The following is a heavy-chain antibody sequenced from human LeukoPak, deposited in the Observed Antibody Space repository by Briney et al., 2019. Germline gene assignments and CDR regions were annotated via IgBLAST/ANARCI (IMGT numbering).Heavy chain of an antibody. D-gene: IGHD4-17*01. Sequence: GGSLRLSCAASGFTFSSYGMSWVRQAPGEGLEWVSAISGSGGSTYYADSVKGRFTISRDNSKNTLYLQMNSLRAEDTAVYYCARDFGDYGKMWVFDYWGQGTLVTVSS. V-gene: IGHV3-23*01. CDR3: ARDFGDYGKMWVFDY. CDR2: ISGSGGST. J-gene: IGHJ4*02. CDR1: GFTFSSYG.